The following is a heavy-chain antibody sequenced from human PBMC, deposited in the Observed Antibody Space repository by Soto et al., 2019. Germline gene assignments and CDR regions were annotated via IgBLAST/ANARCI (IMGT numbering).Heavy chain of an antibody. CDR1: GDSVSSNSAA. J-gene: IGHJ5*02. D-gene: IGHD6-6*01. V-gene: IGHV6-1*01. CDR2: TYYRSKWYN. CDR3: ARTLSSSAENWFDP. Sequence: RTSQTLSLTCAISGDSVSSNSAAWNWIRQSPSRGLEWLGRTYYRSKWYNDYAVSVKSRITINPDTSKNQFSLQLNSVTPEDTAVYFCARTLSSSAENWFDPWGQGTLVTVSS.